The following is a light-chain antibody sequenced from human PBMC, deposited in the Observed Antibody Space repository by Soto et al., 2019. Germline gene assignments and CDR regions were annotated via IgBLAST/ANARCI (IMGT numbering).Light chain of an antibody. J-gene: IGLJ1*01. CDR3: SSYAGSNWYV. CDR1: NSDVGGYNY. CDR2: EVN. V-gene: IGLV2-8*01. Sequence: TKALSAKGVPVRALSISCKRTNSDVGGYNYVSWYRQYPGKAPKLIIYEVNERPSGVPDRFSGSKSGNTASLTVSGLQTADEADYYCSSYAGSNWYVFGTGTKVTVL.